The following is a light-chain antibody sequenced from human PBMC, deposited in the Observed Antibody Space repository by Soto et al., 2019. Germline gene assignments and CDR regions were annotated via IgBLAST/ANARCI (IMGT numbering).Light chain of an antibody. CDR1: SSDFGGYNY. V-gene: IGLV2-8*01. Sequence: QSVLTQPPSASESPGQSVTISCTGTSSDFGGYNYVSWYQQHPGKAPKLMIYEVNKRPSGVPDRFSGSKSGNTASLTVSGLQAEDEADYYCSSYAGSNNWVFGGGTKVTVL. CDR2: EVN. J-gene: IGLJ3*02. CDR3: SSYAGSNNWV.